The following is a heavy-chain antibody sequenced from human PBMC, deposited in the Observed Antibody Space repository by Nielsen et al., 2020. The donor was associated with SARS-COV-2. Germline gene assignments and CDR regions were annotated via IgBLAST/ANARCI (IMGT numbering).Heavy chain of an antibody. D-gene: IGHD3-3*01. Sequence: GESLKISCAASGFTFSSYEMNWVRQAPGMGLEWVSYISSSGSTIYYADSVKGRFTISRDNAKNSLYLQMNSLRAEDTAVYYCARCKERRPITIFGVVPNWFDPWGQGTLVTVSS. J-gene: IGHJ5*02. V-gene: IGHV3-48*03. CDR3: ARCKERRPITIFGVVPNWFDP. CDR1: GFTFSSYE. CDR2: ISSSGSTI.